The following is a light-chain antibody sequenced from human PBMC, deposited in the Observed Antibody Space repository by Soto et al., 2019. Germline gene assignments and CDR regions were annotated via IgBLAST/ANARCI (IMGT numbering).Light chain of an antibody. CDR2: GAS. V-gene: IGKV3-15*01. Sequence: EIVMTQSAAGLSLSPGESSTLSCRASQSVSSNLAWYQQKPGQAPRLLIYGASTRATGIPARFSGSGSGTEFTLTISSLQSEDFAVYYCQQYNSWPPITFGQGTRLEIK. CDR1: QSVSSN. CDR3: QQYNSWPPIT. J-gene: IGKJ5*01.